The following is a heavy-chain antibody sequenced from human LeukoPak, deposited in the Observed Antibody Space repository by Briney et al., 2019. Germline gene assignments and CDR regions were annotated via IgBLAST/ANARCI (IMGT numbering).Heavy chain of an antibody. CDR2: INHSGST. Sequence: SETLSLTCAVYGGSFSGYYWSWIRQPPGKGLEWIGEINHSGSTNYNPSLKSRVTISVDTSKNQFSLKLSSVTAADTAVYYCARIDYYGSGSYFTIDYRGQGTLVTVSS. CDR1: GGSFSGYY. CDR3: ARIDYYGSGSYFTIDY. D-gene: IGHD3-10*01. V-gene: IGHV4-34*01. J-gene: IGHJ4*02.